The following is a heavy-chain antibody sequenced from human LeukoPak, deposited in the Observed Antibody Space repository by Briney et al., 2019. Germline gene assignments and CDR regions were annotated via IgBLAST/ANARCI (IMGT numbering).Heavy chain of an antibody. Sequence: GGSLRLSCAASGFTFSSYSMNWVRQAPGKGLEWVSYISSSSSTIYYADSVKGRFTISRDDSKNTLYLQMNSLGAEDTAVYYCARGPDSHSNDYWGQGTLVTVSS. CDR2: ISSSSSTI. V-gene: IGHV3-48*01. J-gene: IGHJ4*02. D-gene: IGHD3-22*01. CDR1: GFTFSSYS. CDR3: ARGPDSHSNDY.